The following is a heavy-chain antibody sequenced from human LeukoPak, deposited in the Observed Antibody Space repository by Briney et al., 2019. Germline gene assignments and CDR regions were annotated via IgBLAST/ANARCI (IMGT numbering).Heavy chain of an antibody. CDR1: GYTFTSYG. J-gene: IGHJ4*02. V-gene: IGHV1-18*01. CDR3: ARGRLYYYGSGSYSDYFDY. Sequence: ASVKVSCKASGYTFTSYGISWVRQAPGQGLEWMGWISAYNGNTNYAQKLQGRVTMTTDTSTGTAYMELRSLRSDDTAVYYCARGRLYYYGSGSYSDYFDYWGQGTLVTVSS. D-gene: IGHD3-10*01. CDR2: ISAYNGNT.